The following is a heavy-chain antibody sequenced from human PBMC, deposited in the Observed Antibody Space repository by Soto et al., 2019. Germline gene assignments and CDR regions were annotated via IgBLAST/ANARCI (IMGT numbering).Heavy chain of an antibody. Sequence: PGGSLRLSCAASGFAFSSYSMNWVRQAPGKGLEWVSSLSSSSGHIYYADSVKGRFTISRDNAKNSLYLQMNSLRAEDTAVYYCVRHWLATREFDYWGQGTPVTAPQ. D-gene: IGHD1-26*01. J-gene: IGHJ4*02. V-gene: IGHV3-21*01. CDR3: VRHWLATREFDY. CDR2: LSSSSGHI. CDR1: GFAFSSYS.